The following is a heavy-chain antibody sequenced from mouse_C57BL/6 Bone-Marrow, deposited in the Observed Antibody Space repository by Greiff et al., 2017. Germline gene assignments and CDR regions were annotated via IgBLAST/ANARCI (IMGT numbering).Heavy chain of an antibody. Sequence: QVQLKQSGPGLVAPSQSLSITCTVSGFSLTSYGVHWVRQPPGKGLEWLVVIWSDGSTTYNSALKSRLSISKDNSQSQVFLKMNSLQTDDTAMYYCARQGLLLRSYAMDYWGQGTSVTVSS. CDR2: IWSDGST. D-gene: IGHD1-1*01. CDR1: GFSLTSYG. J-gene: IGHJ4*01. CDR3: ARQGLLLRSYAMDY. V-gene: IGHV2-6-1*01.